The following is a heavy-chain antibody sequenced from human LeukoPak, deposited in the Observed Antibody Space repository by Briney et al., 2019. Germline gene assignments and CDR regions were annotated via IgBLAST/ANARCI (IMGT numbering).Heavy chain of an antibody. Sequence: PSETLSLTCTVSGGSISSYYWSWIRQPPGKGLEWIGYIYYSGSTNYNPSLKSRVTISVDTSKNQFSLKLSSVTAADTAVYYCARDHGYSSSWYAVWFDPWGQGTLVTVSS. CDR2: IYYSGST. J-gene: IGHJ5*02. CDR1: GGSISSYY. D-gene: IGHD6-13*01. CDR3: ARDHGYSSSWYAVWFDP. V-gene: IGHV4-59*12.